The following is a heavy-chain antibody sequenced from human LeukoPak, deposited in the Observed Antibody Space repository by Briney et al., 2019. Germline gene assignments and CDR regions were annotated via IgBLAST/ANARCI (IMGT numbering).Heavy chain of an antibody. CDR3: AIFSVGGVPRGYSGYEGGRFDY. CDR2: IIPIFGTA. V-gene: IGHV1-69*01. CDR1: GGTFSSYA. D-gene: IGHD5-12*01. J-gene: IGHJ4*02. Sequence: SVKVSCKASGGTFSSYAISWVRQAPGQGLEWMGVIIPIFGTANYAQKFQGRVTITADESTSTAYMELSSLRSEDTAVYYCAIFSVGGVPRGYSGYEGGRFDYWGQGTLVTVSS.